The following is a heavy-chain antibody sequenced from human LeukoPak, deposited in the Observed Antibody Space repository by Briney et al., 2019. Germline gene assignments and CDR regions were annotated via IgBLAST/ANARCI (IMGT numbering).Heavy chain of an antibody. V-gene: IGHV3-74*01. CDR2: INSDESAT. J-gene: IGHJ4*02. CDR1: GFTFSNYW. Sequence: GGSLRLSCAASGFTFSNYWMHWVRQAPGKGLVWVSRINSDESATTYADSAKGRFTISRDNAKNTLYLQMNSLRAEDTAVYYCARDPGTAMGRALDYWGQGTLVTVSS. CDR3: ARDPGTAMGRALDY. D-gene: IGHD5-18*01.